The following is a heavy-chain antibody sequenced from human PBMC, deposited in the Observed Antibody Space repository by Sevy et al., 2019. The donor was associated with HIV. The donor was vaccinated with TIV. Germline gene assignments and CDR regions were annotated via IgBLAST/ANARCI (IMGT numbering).Heavy chain of an antibody. Sequence: ASVKVSCKASGGTFSSYAISWVRQAPGQGLEWMGVIIPIFGTANYAQKFQGRVTITADESTSTAYMELSGLRSEDTAVYYCARSYDFWSGYYTGITYYYYGMDVWGQGTTVTVSS. V-gene: IGHV1-69*13. J-gene: IGHJ6*02. CDR1: GGTFSSYA. CDR3: ARSYDFWSGYYTGITYYYYGMDV. CDR2: IIPIFGTA. D-gene: IGHD3-3*01.